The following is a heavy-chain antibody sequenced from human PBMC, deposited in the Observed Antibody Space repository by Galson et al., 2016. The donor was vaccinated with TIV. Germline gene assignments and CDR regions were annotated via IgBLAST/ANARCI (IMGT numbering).Heavy chain of an antibody. J-gene: IGHJ4*02. CDR1: GDTFNSDA. Sequence: SVKVSCKASGDTFNSDAFSWLRQAPGQGLEWVGRIIPLLGTPDYPLSFRGRVTITADESTSTVYMELKSLRSEDTAVYYCARTTGAGIVARVLFDFWGQGTLVTVSS. D-gene: IGHD6-6*01. CDR2: IIPLLGTP. CDR3: ARTTGAGIVARVLFDF. V-gene: IGHV1-69*11.